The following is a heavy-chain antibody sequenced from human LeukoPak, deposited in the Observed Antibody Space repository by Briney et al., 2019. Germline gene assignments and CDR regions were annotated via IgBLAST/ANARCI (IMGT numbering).Heavy chain of an antibody. J-gene: IGHJ4*02. Sequence: ASVKVSCKASGYTFTSYGISWVRQAPGQGLEWMGWISAYNGNTNYAQKLQGRVTMTTDTSTSTAYMELRSLRSDDTAVYYCATRRSGYSSGWYFDYWGQGTLVTVSS. V-gene: IGHV1-18*01. CDR1: GYTFTSYG. CDR3: ATRRSGYSSGWYFDY. D-gene: IGHD6-19*01. CDR2: ISAYNGNT.